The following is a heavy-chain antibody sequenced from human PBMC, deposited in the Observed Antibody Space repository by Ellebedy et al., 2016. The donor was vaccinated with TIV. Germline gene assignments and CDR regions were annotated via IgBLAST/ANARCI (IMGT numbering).Heavy chain of an antibody. CDR1: GFTFSSYS. J-gene: IGHJ4*02. CDR2: ISSSSGTI. CDR3: ARDRGAAADPFFDY. V-gene: IGHV3-48*02. Sequence: GGSLRLSXAASGFTFSSYSMNWVRQAPGKGLEWVSYISSSSGTIYYADSVKGRFTISRDNAKNSLYLQMNSLRDEDTAVYYCARDRGAAADPFFDYWGQGTLVTVSS. D-gene: IGHD6-13*01.